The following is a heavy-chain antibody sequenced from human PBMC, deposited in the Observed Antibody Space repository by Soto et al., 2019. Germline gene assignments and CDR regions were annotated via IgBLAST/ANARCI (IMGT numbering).Heavy chain of an antibody. D-gene: IGHD3-16*01. V-gene: IGHV3-23*01. CDR3: AKRGEIGDYSFFLMDY. Sequence: GGSLRLSCAASGFTFSSYGMSWVRQAPGKGLEWVSAITGSGGTTYYADSVKGRFTISRDNSKNTLYLQMNSLRAEDTAVYYCAKRGEIGDYSFFLMDYWGQGTLVTVSS. CDR1: GFTFSSYG. J-gene: IGHJ4*02. CDR2: ITGSGGTT.